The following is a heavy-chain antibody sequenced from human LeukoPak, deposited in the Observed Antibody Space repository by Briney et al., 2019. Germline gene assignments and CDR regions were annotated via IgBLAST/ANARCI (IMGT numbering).Heavy chain of an antibody. Sequence: SVKVSCKASGGTFSSYAISWVRQAPGQGLEWMGRIIPIFGTANYAQKFQGRVTITTNESTSTAYMELSSLRSEDTAVYYCARDSQYYDILTGYYELVYWGQGTLVTVSS. V-gene: IGHV1-69*05. D-gene: IGHD3-9*01. CDR1: GGTFSSYA. J-gene: IGHJ4*02. CDR3: ARDSQYYDILTGYYELVY. CDR2: IIPIFGTA.